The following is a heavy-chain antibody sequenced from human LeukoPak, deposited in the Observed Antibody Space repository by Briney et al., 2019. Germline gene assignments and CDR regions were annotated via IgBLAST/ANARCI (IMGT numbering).Heavy chain of an antibody. Sequence: SETLSLTCTVSGYSISSGYYWGWIRQPPGKGLEWIGSIYHRGSTYYNPSLKSRVTISVDTSKNQFSLKLSSVTAADTAVYYCAREFRWDIVVVPAGSQVGVPLSWGQGTLVTVSS. V-gene: IGHV4-38-2*02. J-gene: IGHJ4*02. CDR1: GYSISSGYY. CDR3: AREFRWDIVVVPAGSQVGVPLS. CDR2: IYHRGST. D-gene: IGHD2-2*01.